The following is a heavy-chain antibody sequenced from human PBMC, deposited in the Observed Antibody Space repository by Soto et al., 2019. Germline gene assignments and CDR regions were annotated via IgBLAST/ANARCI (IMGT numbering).Heavy chain of an antibody. J-gene: IGHJ4*02. V-gene: IGHV4-39*01. CDR1: GGSVTNSSYY. CDR2: VYYRGRS. Sequence: SETLSLTCTVSGGSVTNSSYYWGWIRRSPGKGLEWIGSVYYRGRSYSKSSVKSRVTISVDTSKNQFSLNFNSVTASDTALYYCVSQRTTVLTQAYFDYWGPGALVTVS. CDR3: VSQRTTVLTQAYFDY. D-gene: IGHD4-17*01.